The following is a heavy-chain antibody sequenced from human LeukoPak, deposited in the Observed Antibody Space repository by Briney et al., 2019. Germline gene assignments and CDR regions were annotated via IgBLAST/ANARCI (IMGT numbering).Heavy chain of an antibody. D-gene: IGHD6-19*01. CDR2: ISWNSGSI. V-gene: IGHV3-9*01. Sequence: GGSLRLSCAASGFTFDDYAMHWVRQAPGKGLEWVSGISWNSGSIGYADSVKGRFTISRDHAKNSLYLQMNSLRAEDTALYYCAKEGPVAGSRDYFDYWGQGTLVTVSS. CDR3: AKEGPVAGSRDYFDY. CDR1: GFTFDDYA. J-gene: IGHJ4*02.